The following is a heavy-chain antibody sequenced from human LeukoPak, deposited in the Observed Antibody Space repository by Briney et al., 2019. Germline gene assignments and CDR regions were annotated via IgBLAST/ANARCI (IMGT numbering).Heavy chain of an antibody. J-gene: IGHJ4*02. CDR1: SGSISSYY. Sequence: ASETLSLTCTVSSGSISSYYWSWIRQPPGKGLEWIGYVYYSGSANYNPSLKSRVTISVDTSKNQFSLKLSSVTAADTAVYYCARHEKLGQFDYWGQGTLVTVSS. V-gene: IGHV4-59*08. CDR2: VYYSGSA. CDR3: ARHEKLGQFDY. D-gene: IGHD3-10*01.